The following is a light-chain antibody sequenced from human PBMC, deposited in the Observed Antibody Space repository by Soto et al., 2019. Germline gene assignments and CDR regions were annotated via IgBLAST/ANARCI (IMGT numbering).Light chain of an antibody. CDR3: QQYNSYSYT. Sequence: DIQMTQSPSTLSASVGDRVTITCRASQSISNRLAWYQQKPGKAPQFLIYDASTLESGVPSRFSGSGSGTEFTLTISSLQPDDFATYYCQQYNSYSYTFGQGTRWIS. J-gene: IGKJ2*01. CDR1: QSISNR. CDR2: DAS. V-gene: IGKV1-5*01.